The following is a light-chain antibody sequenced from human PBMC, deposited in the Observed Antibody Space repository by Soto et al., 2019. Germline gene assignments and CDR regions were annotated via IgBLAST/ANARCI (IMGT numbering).Light chain of an antibody. J-gene: IGKJ1*01. V-gene: IGKV3-11*01. Sequence: EVVLTQSPATLSLSPGERATLSCRASQSIRNYLAWYQQKPGQAPRLPIYDSSNRAAGIPARFSGSGSGTDFTLTVSSLEPEDFVVYYCQQRSDWPWTFGQGTKVDI. CDR1: QSIRNY. CDR2: DSS. CDR3: QQRSDWPWT.